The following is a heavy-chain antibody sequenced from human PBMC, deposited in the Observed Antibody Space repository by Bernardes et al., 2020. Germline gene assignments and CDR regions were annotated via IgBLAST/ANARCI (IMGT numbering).Heavy chain of an antibody. V-gene: IGHV4-34*01. CDR3: ARGGGDRVGASRYNWFDP. CDR1: GGSFSGYY. CDR2: INHSGST. D-gene: IGHD1-26*01. J-gene: IGHJ5*02. Sequence: SETLSLTCAVYGGSFSGYYWSWIRQPPGKGLEWIGEINHSGSTNYNPSLKSRVTISVDTSKNQFSLKLSSVTAADTAVYYCARGGGDRVGASRYNWFDPWGQGTLVNVSS.